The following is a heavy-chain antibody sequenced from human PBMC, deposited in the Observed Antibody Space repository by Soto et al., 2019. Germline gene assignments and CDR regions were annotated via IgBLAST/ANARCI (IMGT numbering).Heavy chain of an antibody. D-gene: IGHD5-12*01. J-gene: IGHJ6*02. V-gene: IGHV1-69*13. CDR2: SIPIFGTA. CDR1: GGTFNNYP. Sequence: ASVKFSCKASGGTFNNYPITWVRQAPGQGLEWMGGSIPIFGTANYAQKFQGRVTISVDESTSTAYMELSSLRSEDTAVYYCARGRGYSGDDHYYYFDMDVWGQGTTVTVSS. CDR3: ARGRGYSGDDHYYYFDMDV.